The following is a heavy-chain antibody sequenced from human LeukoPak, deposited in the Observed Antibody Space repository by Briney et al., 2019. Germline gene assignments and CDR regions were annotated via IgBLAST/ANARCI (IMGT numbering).Heavy chain of an antibody. Sequence: SVKVSCKASGGTFSSYAISWVRQAPGQGLEWMGGIIPIFGTAKYAQKFQGRVTITADKSTSTAYMELSSLRCEDTAVYYCVALGYYYASGSYYGWGQGTLVTVSS. CDR1: GGTFSSYA. CDR2: IIPIFGTA. CDR3: VALGYYYASGSYYG. V-gene: IGHV1-69*06. J-gene: IGHJ4*02. D-gene: IGHD3-10*01.